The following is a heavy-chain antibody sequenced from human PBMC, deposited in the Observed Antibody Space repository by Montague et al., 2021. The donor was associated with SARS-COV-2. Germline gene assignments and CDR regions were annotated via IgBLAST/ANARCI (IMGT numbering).Heavy chain of an antibody. D-gene: IGHD3-3*02. J-gene: IGHJ6*02. CDR2: IYSSGST. V-gene: IGHV4-59*13. Sequence: SETLSLTCTVSGGSISGYYWNWIRQPPGKGLEWLGYIYSSGSTNYNPSLKSRVTMSVDTSKNQLSLNLSSVTAADTAVYYCARDSLVASYYYYGVDVWGQGTPVTVAS. CDR1: GGSISGYY. CDR3: ARDSLVASYYYYGVDV.